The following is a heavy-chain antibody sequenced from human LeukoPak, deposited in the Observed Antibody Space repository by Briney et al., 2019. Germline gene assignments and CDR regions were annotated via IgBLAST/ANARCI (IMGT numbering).Heavy chain of an antibody. CDR2: ISSSSSYI. D-gene: IGHD2-15*01. CDR1: GFTFSSYS. J-gene: IGHJ4*02. Sequence: GGSLRLSCAASGFTFSSYSMNWVRQAPGKGLEWVSSISSSSSYIYYADSVKGRFTISRDNAKNALFLHMNSMRAEDTAVYYCARILNYNYCSGGSCYSGPFDCWGQGTLVTVSS. CDR3: ARILNYNYCSGGSCYSGPFDC. V-gene: IGHV3-21*01.